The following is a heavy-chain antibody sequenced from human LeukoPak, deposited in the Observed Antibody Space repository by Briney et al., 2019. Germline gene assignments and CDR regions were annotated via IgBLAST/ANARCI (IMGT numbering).Heavy chain of an antibody. CDR2: ISAYNGNT. D-gene: IGHD3-22*01. CDR1: GYTFTSYG. Sequence: ASVKVSCKASGYTFTSYGISWVRQAPGQGLEWMGWISAYNGNTNYAQKLQGRVTMTTDTSTSTAYMELRSLRSDDTAVYYCARVAHITMIVCWFDPWGQGTLVTVSS. V-gene: IGHV1-18*01. CDR3: ARVAHITMIVCWFDP. J-gene: IGHJ5*02.